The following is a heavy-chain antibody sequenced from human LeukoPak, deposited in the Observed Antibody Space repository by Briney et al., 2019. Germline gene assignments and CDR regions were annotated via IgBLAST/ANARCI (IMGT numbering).Heavy chain of an antibody. J-gene: IGHJ6*02. CDR2: ISGSGGST. D-gene: IGHD2-2*01. CDR1: GFTFSSYA. Sequence: GGSLRLSCAASGFTFSSYAMSWVRQAPGKGLEWVSAISGSGGSTYYADSVKGRFTISRDNSKNTLYLQMNSLRAEDTAVYYCAKDLDCSSTSCYENVWGQGTTVTVSS. V-gene: IGHV3-23*01. CDR3: AKDLDCSSTSCYENV.